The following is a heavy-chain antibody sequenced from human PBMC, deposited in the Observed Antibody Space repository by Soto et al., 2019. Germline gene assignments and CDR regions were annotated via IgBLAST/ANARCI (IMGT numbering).Heavy chain of an antibody. V-gene: IGHV6-1*01. Sequence: PSQTLSLTCVISWYSFSINISVFNLIRHSPSRVLEWLGRTFYRSKWYNDYAVSLKGRISINADKSKNQFSLQLNSVTPEDTAVYYCARVEYNESEYYQGMEVWGKGNTVNVSS. CDR3: ARVEYNESEYYQGMEV. J-gene: IGHJ6*04. CDR2: TFYRSKWYN. CDR1: WYSFSINISV. D-gene: IGHD2-8*01.